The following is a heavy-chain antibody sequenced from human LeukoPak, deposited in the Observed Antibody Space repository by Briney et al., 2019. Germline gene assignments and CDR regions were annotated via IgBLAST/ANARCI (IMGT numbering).Heavy chain of an antibody. CDR2: IYYSGST. Sequence: SETLSLTCTVSGASILSSRYYWAWVRQPPGKGLEWIGSIYYSGSTWYNPSLKSRVIISLDTSNNQVSLSLSSVTAADTAVYYCAREAVYCSGGSCSNWFDPWGQGTLVTVSS. J-gene: IGHJ5*02. CDR1: GASILSSRYY. CDR3: AREAVYCSGGSCSNWFDP. D-gene: IGHD2-15*01. V-gene: IGHV4-39*07.